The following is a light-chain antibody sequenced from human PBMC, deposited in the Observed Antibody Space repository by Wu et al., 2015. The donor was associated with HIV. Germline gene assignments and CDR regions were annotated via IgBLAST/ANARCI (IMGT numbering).Light chain of an antibody. V-gene: IGKV1-NL1*01. CDR3: QQYYSVPVT. CDR1: QGFRNS. Sequence: DTQMTQSPSSLSADVGDRVTITCRASQGFRNSVAWYQQKPGQAPKLLLFDASTLQSGVPSRFSGSGSGTYYTLTINSLQPEDFATYYCQQYYSVPVTFGQGTRLEIK. CDR2: DAS. J-gene: IGKJ5*01.